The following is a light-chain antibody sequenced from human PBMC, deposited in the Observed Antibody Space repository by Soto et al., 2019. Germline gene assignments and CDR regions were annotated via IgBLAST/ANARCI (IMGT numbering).Light chain of an antibody. Sequence: QSALTQPASVSGSPGQSISIYCTGTSSDVGGYNYVSWFQQHPGKAPKLKINEVSNRPSGVSKRFSGSKSGNTASLTISELQDEDEADYYCTSFTAISTWVFGGGTKLTVL. J-gene: IGLJ3*02. CDR3: TSFTAISTWV. CDR1: SSDVGGYNY. V-gene: IGLV2-14*01. CDR2: EVS.